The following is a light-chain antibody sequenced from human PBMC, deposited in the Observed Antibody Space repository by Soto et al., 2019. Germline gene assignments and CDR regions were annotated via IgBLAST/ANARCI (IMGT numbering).Light chain of an antibody. CDR2: DND. J-gene: IGLJ3*02. Sequence: QSVLTQPPSVSAAPGQRITISCSGTTSNIGRNFVSWYHQFPGAAPELIIYDNDKRPAGIPDRFSGSRSDTSATLGITGLQPGDEADYYCGTWDNNLDAGVFGGGTKVTVL. V-gene: IGLV1-51*01. CDR1: TSNIGRNF. CDR3: GTWDNNLDAGV.